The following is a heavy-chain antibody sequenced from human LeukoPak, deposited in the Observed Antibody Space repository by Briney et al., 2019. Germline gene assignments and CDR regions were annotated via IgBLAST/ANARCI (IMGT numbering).Heavy chain of an antibody. V-gene: IGHV3-30*02. D-gene: IGHD4-17*01. CDR1: GVTFSGDG. CDR2: IRYDGSNK. J-gene: IGHJ4*02. Sequence: GGCLRLSCAASGVTFSGDGMHWVRQAPGKGVEGVAFIRYDGSNKDYADSVKGRFTISRENTKKTLYVQMSSLRAEDTAVYYCARETTVTTYWGQGTLVTVSS. CDR3: ARETTVTTY.